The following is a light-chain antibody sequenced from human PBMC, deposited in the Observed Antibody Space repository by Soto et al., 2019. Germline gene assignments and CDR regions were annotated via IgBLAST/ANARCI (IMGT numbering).Light chain of an antibody. V-gene: IGKV3-15*01. CDR2: GAS. Sequence: EIVMTQSPATLSVSPGERATLSCRASQSVSSNLAWYQQKPGQAPRLIISGASTRGTGVPARFSGGGSGTDFNLTISSLQPEDFANYYCQQYGDWPRTFGQGTKVDIK. J-gene: IGKJ1*01. CDR3: QQYGDWPRT. CDR1: QSVSSN.